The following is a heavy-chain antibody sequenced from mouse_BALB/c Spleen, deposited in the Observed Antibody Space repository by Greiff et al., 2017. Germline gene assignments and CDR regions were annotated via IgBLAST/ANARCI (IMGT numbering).Heavy chain of an antibody. D-gene: IGHD1-2*01. CDR1: GYTFTDYN. CDR2: IYPYNGGT. CDR3: ARGITTAAWFAY. J-gene: IGHJ3*01. V-gene: IGHV1S29*02. Sequence: EVQLQQSGPELVKPGASVKISCKASGYTFTDYNMHWVKQSHGKSLEWIGYIYPYNGGTGYNQKFNSKATLTVDNSSSTAYMELRSLTSEDSAVYYCARGITTAAWFAYWGQGTLVTVSA.